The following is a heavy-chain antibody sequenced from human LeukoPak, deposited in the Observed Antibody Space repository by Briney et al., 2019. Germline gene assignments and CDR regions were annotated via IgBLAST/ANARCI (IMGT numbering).Heavy chain of an antibody. Sequence: PGGSLRLSCAASGFTFSTYEMNWVRQAPGKGLDWVSYISGSGSTIYYAASVKGRFTISRDNAKNSLYLQMNSLRAEDTAVYYCARDGKGRNRIGYYFDYWGQGTLVTVSS. D-gene: IGHD3-10*01. CDR2: ISGSGSTI. CDR1: GFTFSTYE. CDR3: ARDGKGRNRIGYYFDY. J-gene: IGHJ4*02. V-gene: IGHV3-48*03.